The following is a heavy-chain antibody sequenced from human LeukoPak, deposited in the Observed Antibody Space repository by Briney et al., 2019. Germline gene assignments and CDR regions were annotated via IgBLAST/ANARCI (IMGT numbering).Heavy chain of an antibody. J-gene: IGHJ4*02. D-gene: IGHD2-15*01. CDR3: ARGYCSGGSCYSGYFDY. CDR1: GFTFSSYE. V-gene: IGHV3-48*03. CDR2: ISSSGSTI. Sequence: GGSLRLSCAASGFTFSSYEMNWVRQAPGKGLEWVSYISSSGSTIYYADSVKGRFTISRDNAKNSLYLQMNSLRAEDTAVYYCARGYCSGGSCYSGYFDYWGQGTLVTVSS.